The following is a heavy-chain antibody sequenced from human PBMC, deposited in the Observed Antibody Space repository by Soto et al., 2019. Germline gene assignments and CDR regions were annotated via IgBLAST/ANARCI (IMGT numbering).Heavy chain of an antibody. Sequence: PSETLSLTCTVSGGSIRSYYWSWIRQPPGKGLEWIGYISYSGSTNYNPSLKSRVTISVDTSKNQFSLKLSSVTAADTAVYYCASQWLVQQFAYWGQRTLVTVSS. D-gene: IGHD6-19*01. CDR1: GGSIRSYY. J-gene: IGHJ4*02. CDR2: ISYSGST. CDR3: ASQWLVQQFAY. V-gene: IGHV4-59*08.